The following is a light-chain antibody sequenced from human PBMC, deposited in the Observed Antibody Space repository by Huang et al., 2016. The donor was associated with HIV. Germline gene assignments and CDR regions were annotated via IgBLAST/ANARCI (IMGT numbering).Light chain of an antibody. J-gene: IGKJ2*01. CDR3: QQYYSTPYT. CDR1: QGISNS. CDR2: AAS. Sequence: DIQMTQSPSSLSASVGDRVTITCRGSQGISNSLAWYQQKPGKAPNLLLYAASRLASGVPSRFSGSGSGTDHTLTISSLQAEDFATYYCQQYYSTPYTFGQGTKLEIK. V-gene: IGKV1-NL1*01.